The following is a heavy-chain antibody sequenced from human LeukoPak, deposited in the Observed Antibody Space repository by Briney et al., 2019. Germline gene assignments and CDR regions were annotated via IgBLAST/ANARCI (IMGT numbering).Heavy chain of an antibody. CDR1: GGSISSSSYY. Sequence: SETLSLTCTVSGGSISSSSYYWGWIRQPPGKGLEWIGYINYSGSTNYNPSLKSRVTISLDTSKNQFSLRLSSVTAADTAVYSCARMGLKGGRHYYMDVWGKGTTVTVSS. CDR2: INYSGST. CDR3: ARMGLKGGRHYYMDV. V-gene: IGHV4-61*05. D-gene: IGHD3-16*01. J-gene: IGHJ6*03.